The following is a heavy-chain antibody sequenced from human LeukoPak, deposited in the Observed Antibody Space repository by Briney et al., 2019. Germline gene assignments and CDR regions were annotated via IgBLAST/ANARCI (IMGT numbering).Heavy chain of an antibody. CDR1: GFTFSSYW. Sequence: GGSLRLSCAASGFTFSSYWMHWVRQAPGKGLVWVSRINSDGRSTTYADSVKGRFTISRDNAKNTLYLQMNSLRAEDTAVYYCAGTLSGGSRGDFWGQGTLVTVSS. CDR3: AGTLSGGSRGDF. V-gene: IGHV3-74*01. CDR2: INSDGRST. J-gene: IGHJ4*02. D-gene: IGHD2-15*01.